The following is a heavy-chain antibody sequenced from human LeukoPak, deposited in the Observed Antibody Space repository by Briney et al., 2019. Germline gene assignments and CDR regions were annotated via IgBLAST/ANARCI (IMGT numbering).Heavy chain of an antibody. J-gene: IGHJ4*02. CDR2: IIPIFGTA. D-gene: IGHD3-10*01. V-gene: IGHV1-69*13. CDR3: ARDPPRATMVRGAGGDY. Sequence: GASVKVSCKASGGTFISYAISWVRQAPGQGLEWMGGIIPIFGTANYAQKFQGRVTITADESTSTAYMELSSLRSEDTAVYYCARDPPRATMVRGAGGDYWGQGTLVTVSS. CDR1: GGTFISYA.